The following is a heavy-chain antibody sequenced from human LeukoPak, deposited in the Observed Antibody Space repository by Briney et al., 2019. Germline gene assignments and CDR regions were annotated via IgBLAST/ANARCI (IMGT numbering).Heavy chain of an antibody. J-gene: IGHJ5*02. D-gene: IGHD6-13*01. CDR3: AREYSRDNWFDP. V-gene: IGHV4-39*07. Sequence: PSETLSLTCTVSGGSISSSSYYWGWIRQPPGKGLEWIGSIYYSGSTYYNPSLKSRVTISVDTSKNQFSLKLSSVTAADTAVYYCAREYSRDNWFDPWGQGTLVTVSS. CDR1: GGSISSSSYY. CDR2: IYYSGST.